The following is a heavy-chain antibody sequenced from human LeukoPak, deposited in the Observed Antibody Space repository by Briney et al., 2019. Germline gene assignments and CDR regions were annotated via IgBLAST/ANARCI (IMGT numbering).Heavy chain of an antibody. J-gene: IGHJ4*02. Sequence: TGGSLRLSCAVSGFTFSTYGMNWVRQAPGKGLEGVSAISDNGERTYYADSVKGRFTISRDNSKSTLYLQMNSLRAEDTAVYYCAKERGVSKPFDYWGQGTLVTVSS. V-gene: IGHV3-23*01. CDR3: AKERGVSKPFDY. CDR1: GFTFSTYG. D-gene: IGHD2-8*02. CDR2: ISDNGERT.